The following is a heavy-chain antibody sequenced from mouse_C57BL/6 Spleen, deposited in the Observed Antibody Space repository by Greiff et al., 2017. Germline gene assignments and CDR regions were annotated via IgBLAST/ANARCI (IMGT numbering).Heavy chain of an antibody. CDR2: IWSGGST. Sequence: VMLVESGPGLVQPSQSLSITCTVSGFSLTSYGVHWVRQSPGKGLEWLGVIWSGGSTDYNAAFISRLSISKDNSKSQVFFKMNSLQADDTAIYYCAFYYDYDGYAMDYWGQGTSVTVSS. CDR1: GFSLTSYG. CDR3: AFYYDYDGYAMDY. V-gene: IGHV2-2*01. J-gene: IGHJ4*01. D-gene: IGHD2-4*01.